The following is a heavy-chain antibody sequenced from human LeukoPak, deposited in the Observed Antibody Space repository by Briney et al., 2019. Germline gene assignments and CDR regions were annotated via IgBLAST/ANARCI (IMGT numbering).Heavy chain of an antibody. Sequence: GASVKVSCKASGYTFTNYDINWVRQAPGQGLEWMGWINPNSGDTNYSQKFQGRVSMTRDTSINTAYMELSRLTSDDTAVYYCARDLYSSGWTDAFDIWGQGTMVTVSS. D-gene: IGHD6-19*01. CDR3: ARDLYSSGWTDAFDI. CDR1: GYTFTNYD. J-gene: IGHJ3*02. V-gene: IGHV1-2*02. CDR2: INPNSGDT.